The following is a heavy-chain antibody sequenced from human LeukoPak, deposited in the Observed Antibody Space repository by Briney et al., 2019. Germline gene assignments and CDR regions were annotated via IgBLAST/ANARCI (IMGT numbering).Heavy chain of an antibody. CDR1: GFAFSDYW. J-gene: IGHJ4*02. Sequence: GGSLRLSCAASGFAFSDYWMSWVRQAPGKGLEWVANIKQDGSEKYFVDSVKGRFTISRDNAKNSLYLQMSSLRAEDTAVYYCARGTGTIDYWGRGILVTVSS. D-gene: IGHD1-14*01. CDR2: IKQDGSEK. CDR3: ARGTGTIDY. V-gene: IGHV3-7*01.